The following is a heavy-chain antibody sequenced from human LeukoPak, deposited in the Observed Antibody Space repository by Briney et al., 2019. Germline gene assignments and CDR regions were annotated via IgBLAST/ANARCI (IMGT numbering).Heavy chain of an antibody. D-gene: IGHD4-23*01. CDR2: ISYDGSNK. V-gene: IGHV3-30-3*01. J-gene: IGHJ4*02. CDR1: GFTFSGYA. Sequence: GGSLRLSCAASGFTFSGYAMHWVRQAPGKGLEWVAVISYDGSNKYYADSVKGRFTNSRDNSKNTLYLQMNSLRAEDTAVYYCARDADYGGNSALDYWGQGTLVTVSS. CDR3: ARDADYGGNSALDY.